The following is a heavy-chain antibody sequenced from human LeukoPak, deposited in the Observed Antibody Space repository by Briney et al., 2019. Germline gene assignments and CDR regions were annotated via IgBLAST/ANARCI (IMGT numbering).Heavy chain of an antibody. J-gene: IGHJ4*02. V-gene: IGHV3-64D*09. D-gene: IGHD3-22*01. Sequence: QPGGSLLLSCSASGFTFSSYAMHWVRQAPGKGLEYVSAISSNGGSTYYADSVKGRFTISRDNSKNTLYLQMSSLRAEDTAVYYCVKDRDVYYDSSGLPDDYWGQGTLVTVSS. CDR2: ISSNGGST. CDR1: GFTFSSYA. CDR3: VKDRDVYYDSSGLPDDY.